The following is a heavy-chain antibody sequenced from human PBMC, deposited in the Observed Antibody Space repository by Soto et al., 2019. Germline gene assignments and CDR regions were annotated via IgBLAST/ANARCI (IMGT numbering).Heavy chain of an antibody. Sequence: SETLSLTCTVSGGSISSSSYYWGWIRQPPGKGLEWIGSIYYSGSTYYNPSLKSRVTISVDTSKSQFSLKLSPVTAADTAVYYCARRDSSSTGVDAFDIWGQGTMVTVSS. CDR2: IYYSGST. CDR1: GGSISSSSYY. CDR3: ARRDSSSTGVDAFDI. J-gene: IGHJ3*02. D-gene: IGHD6-6*01. V-gene: IGHV4-39*01.